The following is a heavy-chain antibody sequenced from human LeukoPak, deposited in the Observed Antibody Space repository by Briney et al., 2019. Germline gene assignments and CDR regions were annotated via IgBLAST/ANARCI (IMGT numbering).Heavy chain of an antibody. Sequence: SETLSLTCAVSGGSFSGKYWTWIRQPPGKGLEWIGEITYSGSIYYNPSLKSRVTISVDTSKNQFSLKLNSVTAADTSVYYCARDLMTWGQGTLVTVSS. CDR1: GGSFSGKY. CDR3: ARDLMT. J-gene: IGHJ4*02. V-gene: IGHV4-34*01. CDR2: ITYSGSI.